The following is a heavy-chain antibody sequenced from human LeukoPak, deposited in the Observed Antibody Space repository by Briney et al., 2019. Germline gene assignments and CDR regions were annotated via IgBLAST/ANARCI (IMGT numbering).Heavy chain of an antibody. Sequence: SVKVSGKASGGTFSSYAISWVRQAPGQGLEWMGGIIPIFGTANYAQKFQGRVTITADDLTSTAYMELNSLRSEDTAMYYCAREPRYSDYDRVLDYWGQGTLVTVSS. CDR1: GGTFSSYA. CDR2: IIPIFGTA. V-gene: IGHV1-69*13. J-gene: IGHJ4*02. D-gene: IGHD5-12*01. CDR3: AREPRYSDYDRVLDY.